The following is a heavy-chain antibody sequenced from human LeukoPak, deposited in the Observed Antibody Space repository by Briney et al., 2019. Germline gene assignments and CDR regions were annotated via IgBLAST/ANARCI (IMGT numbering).Heavy chain of an antibody. CDR2: MNTNSGNT. CDR3: ARGRGGVGANFDY. Sequence: GASVKVSCKPSGYTFSSYDISWVREATGEGLGWMGWMNTNSGNTGYAQKFQGRVTITRNTSINTAYMELSSLRSEDTAVYYCARGRGGVGANFDYWGQRTLVTVSS. J-gene: IGHJ4*02. V-gene: IGHV1-8*03. D-gene: IGHD1-26*01. CDR1: GYTFSSYD.